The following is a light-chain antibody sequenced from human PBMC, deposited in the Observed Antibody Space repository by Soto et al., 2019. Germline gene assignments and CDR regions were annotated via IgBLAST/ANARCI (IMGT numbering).Light chain of an antibody. J-gene: IGLJ1*01. CDR3: CSYAGSSTFV. CDR2: EGS. V-gene: IGLV2-23*01. Sequence: SALTQPASVSGSPGQSITISCTGTSSDVGSYNLVSWYQQHPGKAPKLMIYEGSKRPSGVSNRFSGSKSGNTASLTISGLQAEDEANYYCCSYAGSSTFVFGTGPKATAL. CDR1: SSDVGSYNL.